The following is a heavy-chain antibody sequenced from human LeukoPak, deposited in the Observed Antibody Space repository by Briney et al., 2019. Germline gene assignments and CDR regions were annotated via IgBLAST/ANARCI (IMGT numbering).Heavy chain of an antibody. J-gene: IGHJ4*02. CDR1: GFTFDDYA. Sequence: GGSLRLSCAASGFTFDDYAMHWIRQAPGKGLEWVSGINWNGGKIGYADSVKGRFTISRDSAKSSLYLQMNTLRAEDMAFYYCAKALSSSFTGSSWEYWGQGTLVTVSS. D-gene: IGHD6-6*01. CDR2: INWNGGKI. V-gene: IGHV3-9*03. CDR3: AKALSSSFTGSSWEY.